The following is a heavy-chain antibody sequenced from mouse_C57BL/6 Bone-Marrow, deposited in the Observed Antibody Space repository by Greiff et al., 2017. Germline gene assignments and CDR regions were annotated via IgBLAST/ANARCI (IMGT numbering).Heavy chain of an antibody. V-gene: IGHV1-50*01. CDR1: GYTFTSYW. J-gene: IGHJ1*03. CDR2: IDPSDSYT. CDR3: ARPVYYDGYWYFGV. D-gene: IGHD1-1*01. Sequence: VQLQQPGAELVKPGASVKLSCKASGYTFTSYWMQWVKQRPGQGLEWIGEIDPSDSYTNYNQKFKGKATLTVDTSSSTAYMQLSSLTSEDSAVYYCARPVYYDGYWYFGVWGTGTTVTVSS.